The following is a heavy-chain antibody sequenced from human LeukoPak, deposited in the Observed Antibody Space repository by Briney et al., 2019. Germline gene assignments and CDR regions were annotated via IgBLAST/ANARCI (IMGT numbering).Heavy chain of an antibody. CDR3: ARNRGYCSSTSCYAWGRYYFDY. V-gene: IGHV4-61*01. CDR2: IYYSGST. Sequence: PSETLSLTCTVSGGSVSSGSYYWNWIRQPPGKVLEWIGYIYYSGSTNYNPSLKSRVTISVDTSKNQFSLKLSSVTAADTAVYYCARNRGYCSSTSCYAWGRYYFDYWGQGTLVTVSS. CDR1: GGSVSSGSYY. D-gene: IGHD2-2*01. J-gene: IGHJ4*02.